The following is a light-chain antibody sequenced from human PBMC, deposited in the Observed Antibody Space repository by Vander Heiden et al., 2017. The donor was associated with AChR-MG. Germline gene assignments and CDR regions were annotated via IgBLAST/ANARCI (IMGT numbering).Light chain of an antibody. V-gene: IGKV3-20*01. J-gene: IGKJ1*01. CDR1: QGISSRF. CDR2: RAS. Sequence: EIVLTQSPGTLSLSPGERATLPCRASQGISSRFLAWYQQKPGQAPSLLIYRASSRATGIPDRFSGSGSGTDFTLTISRLEPEDFAVYYCQQYGSSRWTFGQGTKVEIK. CDR3: QQYGSSRWT.